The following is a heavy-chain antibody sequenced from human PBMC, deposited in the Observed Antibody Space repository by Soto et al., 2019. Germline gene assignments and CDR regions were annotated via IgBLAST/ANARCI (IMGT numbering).Heavy chain of an antibody. D-gene: IGHD4-17*01. CDR2: IWYDGSNK. J-gene: IGHJ6*02. CDR3: ARGYGYYYYGMDV. CDR1: GFTFSSYG. Sequence: QVQLVESGGGVVQPGRSLRLSCAASGFTFSSYGMYWVRQAPGKGLEWVAVIWYDGSNKYYADSVKGRFTISRDNSKNTLYLEMNSLRAEDTAVYYCARGYGYYYYGMDVWGQGTTVTVSS. V-gene: IGHV3-33*01.